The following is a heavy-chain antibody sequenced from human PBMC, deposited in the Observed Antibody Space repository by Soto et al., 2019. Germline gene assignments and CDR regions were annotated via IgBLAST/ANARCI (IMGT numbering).Heavy chain of an antibody. D-gene: IGHD3-22*01. Sequence: PSETLSHSCTVAGDSSSSYYWSWIRQPPGKGLEWIGYIHYSGSTNYNPSLKSRVTISVDTSKNQFSLRLSSVTAEDTAVYYCARGTFYYDSHAYYGYWGQGTVVTVSS. CDR2: IHYSGST. V-gene: IGHV4-59*08. CDR1: GDSSSSYY. CDR3: ARGTFYYDSHAYYGY. J-gene: IGHJ4*02.